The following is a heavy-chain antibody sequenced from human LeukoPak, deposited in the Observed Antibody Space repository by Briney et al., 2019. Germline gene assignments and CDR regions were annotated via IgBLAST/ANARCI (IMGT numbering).Heavy chain of an antibody. CDR2: INPSGGST. CDR3: VSDQCGGDCYPDY. CDR1: GGTFSSYA. Sequence: ASVKVSCKASGGTFSSYAISWVRQAPGQGLEWMGIINPSGGSTSYAQKFQGRVTMTRDTSTSTVYMELSSLRSEDTAVYYCVSDQCGGDCYPDYWGQGTLVTVSS. V-gene: IGHV1-46*01. J-gene: IGHJ4*02. D-gene: IGHD2-21*02.